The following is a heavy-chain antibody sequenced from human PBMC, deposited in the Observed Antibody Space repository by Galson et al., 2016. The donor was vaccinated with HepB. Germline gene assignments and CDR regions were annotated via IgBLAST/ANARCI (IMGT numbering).Heavy chain of an antibody. V-gene: IGHV3-33*03. CDR1: GFNFRNYG. CDR3: MSGYTSGI. J-gene: IGHJ3*02. Sequence: SLRLSCATSGFNFRNYGMHWVRQAPGKGLEWVAVIWFDGTNKYYADSVKGRFTISRDNAQNSVFLQMNSLRVEDTAMYFCMSGYTSGIWGQGTMVTVSS. D-gene: IGHD6-13*01. CDR2: IWFDGTNK.